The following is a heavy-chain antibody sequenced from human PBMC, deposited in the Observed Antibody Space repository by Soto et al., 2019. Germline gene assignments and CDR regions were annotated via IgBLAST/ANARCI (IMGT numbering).Heavy chain of an antibody. CDR3: ARAPRIVGAKGYDLTAEYFQH. Sequence: QVQLVQSGAEVKKPGASVKVSCKASGYTFTSYGISWVRQAPGQGLEWMGWISAYNGNTNYAQKLQGRVTMTTDTSTSTAYMELRSLRSDDTAVYYCARAPRIVGAKGYDLTAEYFQHWGQGTLVTVSS. J-gene: IGHJ1*01. V-gene: IGHV1-18*01. CDR2: ISAYNGNT. CDR1: GYTFTSYG. D-gene: IGHD1-26*01.